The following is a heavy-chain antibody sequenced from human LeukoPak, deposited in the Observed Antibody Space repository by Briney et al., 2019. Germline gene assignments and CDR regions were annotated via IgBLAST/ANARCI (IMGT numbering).Heavy chain of an antibody. J-gene: IGHJ4*02. V-gene: IGHV3-23*01. CDR3: AKDGGTDDVYYFDY. CDR1: GFTFSSYA. CDR2: ISGSGGRT. D-gene: IGHD1-1*01. Sequence: GGSLRLSCAASGFTFSSYAISWVRQAPGKGLEWVSGISGSGGRTYYADSVKGRFTISRDNSKNTLYLQMNSLRAEDTAIYYCAKDGGTDDVYYFDYWGQGTLVTVSS.